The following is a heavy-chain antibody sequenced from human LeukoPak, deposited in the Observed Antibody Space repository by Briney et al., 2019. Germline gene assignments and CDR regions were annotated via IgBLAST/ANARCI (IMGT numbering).Heavy chain of an antibody. V-gene: IGHV1-3*01. CDR3: ALIEGLEAYYFDY. Sequence: ASVKVSCKASGYTFTSYAMHWVRQAPGQRLEWMGWINAGNGNTKYSQKLQVRVTITADESTTTAYMELSSLRSEDTAVYYCALIEGLEAYYFDYWGQGSLVTVSS. J-gene: IGHJ4*02. D-gene: IGHD2/OR15-2a*01. CDR2: INAGNGNT. CDR1: GYTFTSYA.